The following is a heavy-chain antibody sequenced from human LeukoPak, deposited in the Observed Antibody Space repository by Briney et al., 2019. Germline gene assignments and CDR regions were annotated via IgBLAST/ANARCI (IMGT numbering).Heavy chain of an antibody. V-gene: IGHV4-59*12. CDR1: GASISSYY. D-gene: IGHD1-26*01. CDR3: AREWDYIEY. CDR2: IYYTGST. J-gene: IGHJ4*02. Sequence: SETPSLTCTVSGASISSYYWSWLRQPPGQGLEWIGYIYYTGSTHYSPSLESRVTISVDTSRNQFSLKLSSVTATDTAVYYCAREWDYIEYWGRGTLVTVSS.